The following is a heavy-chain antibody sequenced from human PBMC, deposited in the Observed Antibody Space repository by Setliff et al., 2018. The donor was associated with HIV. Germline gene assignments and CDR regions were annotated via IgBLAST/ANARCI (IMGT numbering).Heavy chain of an antibody. CDR2: ISAYNGNT. J-gene: IGHJ4*02. CDR1: GYTFTSYG. D-gene: IGHD2-8*01. Sequence: ASVKVSCKSSGYTFTSYGISWVRQAPGQGLEWVGWISAYNGNTNYAQKLQGRVTMTTDTSTSTVYMDLRSLRSDDTAMYYCAREKYGDKFDYWGQGTLVTVSS. CDR3: AREKYGDKFDY. V-gene: IGHV1-18*01.